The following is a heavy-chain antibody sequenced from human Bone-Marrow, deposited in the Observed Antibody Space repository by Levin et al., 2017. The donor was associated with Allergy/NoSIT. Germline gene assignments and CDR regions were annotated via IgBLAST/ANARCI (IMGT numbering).Heavy chain of an antibody. D-gene: IGHD3-16*01. CDR1: GFTFSNYA. CDR2: VSDSGGTK. J-gene: IGHJ4*02. V-gene: IGHV3-64D*06. CDR3: VKDPVGYVWGSYGDDF. Sequence: PGESLKISCSASGFTFSNYAMHWVRQAPGKGPEYVSSVSDSGGTKYYADSVKDRFTVSRDNSKNTLFLQMSSLRPEDTAIYSCVKDPVGYVWGSYGDDFWGQGTLVTVSS.